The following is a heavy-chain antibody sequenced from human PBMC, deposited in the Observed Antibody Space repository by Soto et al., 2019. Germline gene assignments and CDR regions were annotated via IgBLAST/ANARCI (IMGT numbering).Heavy chain of an antibody. CDR1: DGSLSDNY. V-gene: IGHV4-34*02. J-gene: IGHJ5*02. Sequence: QVHLQQWGAGLLKPSETLSLTCAVYDGSLSDNYYTWTRQSPRKGLEWIGEIHPSGSTFYHPSLQTRVTLSQDTSKKHFSLNLISVTAADTGEYYCSTGSDAYKGGRTWGQGTLVTVSS. CDR3: STGSDAYKGGRT. CDR2: IHPSGST. D-gene: IGHD1-1*01.